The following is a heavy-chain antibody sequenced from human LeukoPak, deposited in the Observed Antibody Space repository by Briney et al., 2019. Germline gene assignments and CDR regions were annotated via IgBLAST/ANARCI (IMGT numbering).Heavy chain of an antibody. Sequence: ASETLSLTCTVSGGSIREYYLGWIRQPPGKGLEWIGYIYDSGSTNYNPSLKSRVTISVDTSKNHFSLKLSSVTAADTAVYYCARELVRGVIGAFDIWGQGTMVTVSS. CDR1: GGSIREYY. J-gene: IGHJ3*02. D-gene: IGHD3-10*01. V-gene: IGHV4-59*01. CDR2: IYDSGST. CDR3: ARELVRGVIGAFDI.